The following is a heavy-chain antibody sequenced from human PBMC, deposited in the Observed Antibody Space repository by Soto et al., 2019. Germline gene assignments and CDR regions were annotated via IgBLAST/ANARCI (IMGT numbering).Heavy chain of an antibody. CDR1: GYSITGNS. CDR2: INPNNGGT. D-gene: IGHD2-15*01. J-gene: IGHJ4*02. V-gene: IGHV1-2*04. CDR3: VIQRSGVVY. Sequence: GAPVKASCKASGYSITGNSMRSVRQAPGQGLEWMGWINPNNGGTNYAQRFRGWVTMTRDTSVSTAYMDLNRLKSGDTAVYCCVIQRSGVVYWRQGTLVTVSS.